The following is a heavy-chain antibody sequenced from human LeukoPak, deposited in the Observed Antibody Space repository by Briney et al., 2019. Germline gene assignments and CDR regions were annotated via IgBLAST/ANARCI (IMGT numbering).Heavy chain of an antibody. J-gene: IGHJ3*02. CDR1: GFTFSNFA. CDR2: LSGTTGST. Sequence: GGSLRLSCAASGFTFSNFAMSWVRQAPGKGLEWVSALSGTTGSTFYADSVKGRFTISRDNSKNTLYLQMNSLRVEDTALYYCTKDQADGGRWRYAFDIWGQGTMVAVSS. D-gene: IGHD4-23*01. CDR3: TKDQADGGRWRYAFDI. V-gene: IGHV3-23*01.